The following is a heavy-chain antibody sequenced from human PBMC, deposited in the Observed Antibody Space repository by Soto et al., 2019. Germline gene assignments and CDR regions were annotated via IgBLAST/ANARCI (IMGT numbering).Heavy chain of an antibody. J-gene: IGHJ6*02. D-gene: IGHD3-3*01. CDR3: ARDLRYYDFWSGYYTPKYYYYGMDV. Sequence: SVKVSCKASGGTFSSYAISWVRQAPGQGLEWMGGIIPIFGTANYAQKFQGRVTITADESTSTAYMELSSLRSEDTAVYYCARDLRYYDFWSGYYTPKYYYYGMDVWG. CDR2: IIPIFGTA. CDR1: GGTFSSYA. V-gene: IGHV1-69*13.